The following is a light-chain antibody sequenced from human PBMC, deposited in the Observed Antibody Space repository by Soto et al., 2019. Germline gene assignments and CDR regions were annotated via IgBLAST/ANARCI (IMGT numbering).Light chain of an antibody. CDR2: EVS. CDR1: TSDVGGYNY. Sequence: QSALTQPASVSGSPGQSITISCTGTTSDVGGYNYVSWYQQHPGKVPKLLIHEVSNRPSGVSNRFYGSKSGNTASLTISGLQAEDEADYYCLSKTSSISYVFGTGTKVTVL. J-gene: IGLJ1*01. CDR3: LSKTSSISYV. V-gene: IGLV2-14*01.